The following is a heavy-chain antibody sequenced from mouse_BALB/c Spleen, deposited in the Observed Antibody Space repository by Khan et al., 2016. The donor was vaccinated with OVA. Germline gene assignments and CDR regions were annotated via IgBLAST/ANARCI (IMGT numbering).Heavy chain of an antibody. CDR3: ARDGSRYNYAMDY. CDR2: ISYSGST. V-gene: IGHV3-2*02. D-gene: IGHD2-3*01. CDR1: GYSITSAYA. J-gene: IGHJ4*01. Sequence: EVQLVESGPGLVKPSQSLSLTCTVTGYSITSAYAWNWIRQFPGNKLEWMGYISYSGSTNYNPSLKSRISITRDTSKNQFFLQLNSVTTEDTATYDCARDGSRYNYAMDYWGQGTSVTVSS.